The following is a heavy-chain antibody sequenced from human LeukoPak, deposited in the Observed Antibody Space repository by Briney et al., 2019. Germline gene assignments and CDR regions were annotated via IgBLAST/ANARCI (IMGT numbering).Heavy chain of an antibody. Sequence: ASVKVSCKASGYTFTSYGISWVRQAPGQGLEWMGWISAYNGNTNYAQKLQGRVAMTRNTSISTAYMELSSLRSEDTAVYYCARGEVDSSGYYPRCWGQGTLVTVSS. CDR3: ARGEVDSSGYYPRC. CDR1: GYTFTSYG. V-gene: IGHV1-18*01. D-gene: IGHD3-22*01. CDR2: ISAYNGNT. J-gene: IGHJ4*02.